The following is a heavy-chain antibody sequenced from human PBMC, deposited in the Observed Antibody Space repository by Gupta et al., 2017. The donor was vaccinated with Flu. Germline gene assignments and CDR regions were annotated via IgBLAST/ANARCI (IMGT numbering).Heavy chain of an antibody. D-gene: IGHD5-18*01. V-gene: IGHV4-39*01. J-gene: IGHJ4*02. CDR1: GGSIDNRTKY. CDR3: ASRGYTYASYYFDY. Sequence: HLQLQESGPGLVQPSETLSLTCSVSGGSIDNRTKYWGWIRQPPGKGLEWIGSIYYSGSTYYNPSLKSRVTISLETSKNQFSLKLNSVTAADTAVYYCASRGYTYASYYFDYWGQGTLVTVSS. CDR2: IYYSGST.